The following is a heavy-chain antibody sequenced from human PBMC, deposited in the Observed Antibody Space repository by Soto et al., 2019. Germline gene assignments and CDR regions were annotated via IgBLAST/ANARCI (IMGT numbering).Heavy chain of an antibody. CDR3: ARDPNIVLVPAALRSYYYYYGMDV. D-gene: IGHD2-2*01. J-gene: IGHJ6*02. CDR2: IDSDGSTT. Sequence: GGSLRLSCAASGFTFSSYWMHWVRQAPGRGLVWVSHIDSDGSTTTYADSVKGRFTISRDNAKNSLYLQMNSLRAEDTAVYYCARDPNIVLVPAALRSYYYYYGMDVWGQGTTVTVSS. V-gene: IGHV3-74*01. CDR1: GFTFSSYW.